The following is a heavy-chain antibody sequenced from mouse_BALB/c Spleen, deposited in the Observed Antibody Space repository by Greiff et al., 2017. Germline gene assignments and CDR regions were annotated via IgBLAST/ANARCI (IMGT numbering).Heavy chain of an antibody. Sequence: EVQGVESGGGLVQPGGSRKLSCAASGFTFSSFGMHWVRQAPEKGLEWVAYISSGSSTIYYADTVKGRFTISRDNPKNTLFLHMTSLRSEDTAMYYCARYYGNSYAMDYWGQGTSVTVFS. D-gene: IGHD2-1*01. CDR2: ISSGSSTI. CDR3: ARYYGNSYAMDY. V-gene: IGHV5-17*02. J-gene: IGHJ4*01. CDR1: GFTFSSFG.